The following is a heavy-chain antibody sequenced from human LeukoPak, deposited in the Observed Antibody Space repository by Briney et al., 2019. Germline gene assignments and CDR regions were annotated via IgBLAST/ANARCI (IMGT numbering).Heavy chain of an antibody. CDR2: ITSSGSTI. CDR3: ASEFIVGATFDY. J-gene: IGHJ4*02. CDR1: GFTFRSYG. Sequence: PGGSLRLSCAASGFTFRSYGMNWVRQAPGKGLEWVSYITSSGSTIYYADSVKGRFTISRDNAKTSLYLQMNSLRAEDTAVYYCASEFIVGATFDYWGQGTLVTASS. D-gene: IGHD1-26*01. V-gene: IGHV3-48*03.